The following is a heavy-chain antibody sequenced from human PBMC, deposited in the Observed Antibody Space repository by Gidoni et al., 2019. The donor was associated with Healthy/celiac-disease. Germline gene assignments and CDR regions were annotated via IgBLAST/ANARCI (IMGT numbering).Heavy chain of an antibody. J-gene: IGHJ4*02. V-gene: IGHV4-34*01. CDR3: ARGSSWYLKPDY. D-gene: IGHD6-13*01. CDR2: INHSGST. Sequence: QVQLQQWGAGLLMPPETLSLTCAVYGGSFSGYYWSWIRQPPGKGLEWIGEINHSGSTNYNPSLKSRVTISVDTSKNQFSLKLSSVTAADTAVYYCARGSSWYLKPDYWGQGTLVTVSS. CDR1: GGSFSGYY.